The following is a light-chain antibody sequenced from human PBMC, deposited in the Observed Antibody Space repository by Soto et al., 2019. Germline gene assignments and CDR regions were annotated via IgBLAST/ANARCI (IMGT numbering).Light chain of an antibody. CDR2: EVS. V-gene: IGLV2-14*01. J-gene: IGLJ1*01. Sequence: QSVLTQPASVSGSPGQSITISCTGTSSDVGAYNYISWYQQYPGTAPKIMIYEVSSRPSGVSHRFSGSKSGNTASLTISGLQPEDEADYYCCSYAGSYTYVFGTGTKVTVL. CDR1: SSDVGAYNY. CDR3: CSYAGSYTYV.